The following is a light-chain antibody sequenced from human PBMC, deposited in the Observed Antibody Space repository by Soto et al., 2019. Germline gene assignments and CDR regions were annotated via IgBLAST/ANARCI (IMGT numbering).Light chain of an antibody. V-gene: IGKV1-8*01. Sequence: AVRMTQSPSSFSASTGDRVTITCRASQGISSYLAWYQQKPGKAPKPLIYAASTLQSGVPSRFSGSGSGTDFTLTISCLQSEDFATYYCQQYYSYPLTFGGGTKV. J-gene: IGKJ4*01. CDR2: AAS. CDR3: QQYYSYPLT. CDR1: QGISSY.